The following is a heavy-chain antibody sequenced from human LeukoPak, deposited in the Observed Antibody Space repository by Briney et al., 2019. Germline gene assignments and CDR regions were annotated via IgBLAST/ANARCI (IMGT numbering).Heavy chain of an antibody. CDR3: ARDLGGTTGEGAFDI. D-gene: IGHD3-16*01. CDR2: IYSGVRT. CDR1: GFTVSSNY. J-gene: IGHJ3*02. V-gene: IGHV3-66*02. Sequence: GGSLRLSCAASGFTVSSNYMSWVRQAPGKGLEWVSLIYSGVRTHYADSVEGRFTISRDNSKNTLYLQMNSLRAEDMAVYYCARDLGGTTGEGAFDIWGQGTMVTVSS.